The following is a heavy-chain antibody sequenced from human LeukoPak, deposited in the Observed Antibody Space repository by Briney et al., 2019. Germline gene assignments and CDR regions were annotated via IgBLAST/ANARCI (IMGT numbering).Heavy chain of an antibody. D-gene: IGHD5-24*01. V-gene: IGHV1-69*05. Sequence: ASVKVSCKASGYTFTSYGISWVRQAPGQGLEWMGRIIPIFGTANYAQKFQGRVTITTDESTSTAYMELSSLRSEDTAVYYCARDGDDSIHWGQGTLVTVSS. CDR3: ARDGDDSIH. J-gene: IGHJ4*02. CDR1: GYTFTSYG. CDR2: IIPIFGTA.